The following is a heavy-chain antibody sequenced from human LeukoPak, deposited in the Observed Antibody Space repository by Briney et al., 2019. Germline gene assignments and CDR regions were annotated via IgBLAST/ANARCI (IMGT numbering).Heavy chain of an antibody. CDR1: GGSISGYY. J-gene: IGHJ5*02. CDR3: ASQAWGAAACNWFDP. V-gene: IGHV4-59*08. Sequence: PSETLSLTCTVSGGSISGYYWSWIRQPPGKGLEWIGYIYYSGSTNYNPSLKSRVTISVDTSKNQFSLKLSSVTAADTAVYYCASQAWGAAACNWFDPWGQGTLVTVSS. D-gene: IGHD6-13*01. CDR2: IYYSGST.